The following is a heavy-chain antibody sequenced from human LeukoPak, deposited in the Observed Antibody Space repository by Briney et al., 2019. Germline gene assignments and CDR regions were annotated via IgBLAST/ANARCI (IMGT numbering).Heavy chain of an antibody. V-gene: IGHV3-30*18. CDR2: ISYDVGKK. J-gene: IGHJ4*02. CDR1: GFTFSSYG. Sequence: PGGSLRLSCAASGFTFSSYGMHWVRQAPGKGLEWVAVISYDVGKKYYADSVKGRFTISRDNSKNTLYLQMNSLRAEDTAVYYCAKADYYDTSGYRDWGQGTLVTVSS. D-gene: IGHD3-22*01. CDR3: AKADYYDTSGYRD.